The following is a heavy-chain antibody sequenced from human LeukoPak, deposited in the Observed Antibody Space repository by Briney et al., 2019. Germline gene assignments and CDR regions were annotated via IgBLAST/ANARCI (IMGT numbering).Heavy chain of an antibody. CDR1: GGSMRNYY. CDR2: IYSSGST. D-gene: IGHD2-2*01. V-gene: IGHV4-59*08. CDR3: AGVPTWDVVPAALRVGYAFDI. J-gene: IGHJ3*02. Sequence: PSETLSLTCTVSGGSMRNYYWSWIRQPPGKGLEWLGYIYSSGSTNYNPSLESRVTISVDTSKNQFSLKLSSVTAADTAVYYCAGVPTWDVVPAALRVGYAFDIWGRGTMVTVSS.